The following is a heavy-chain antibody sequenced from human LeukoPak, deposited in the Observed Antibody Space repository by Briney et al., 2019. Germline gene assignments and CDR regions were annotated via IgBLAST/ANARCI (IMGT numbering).Heavy chain of an antibody. Sequence: PGGSLRLSCAASGFAFGHYTMHWVRHAPGKGLEWVSLISWDGDETYYADSVKGRFTISRDNTKNCLYLQMNSLRTEDTALYYCAKDGFGMPLDYWGQGTLVTVSS. D-gene: IGHD3-10*01. CDR1: GFAFGHYT. CDR2: ISWDGDET. CDR3: AKDGFGMPLDY. J-gene: IGHJ4*02. V-gene: IGHV3-43*01.